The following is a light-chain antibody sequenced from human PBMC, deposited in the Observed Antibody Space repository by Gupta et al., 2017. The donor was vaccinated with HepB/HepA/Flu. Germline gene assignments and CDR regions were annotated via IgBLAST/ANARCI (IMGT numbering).Light chain of an antibody. V-gene: IGKV1-5*03. Sequence: DIQMTQSPSTLSASVGDRVTITCRASQSISTWLAWYQQKPGKAPNLLIYKASSLESGVPSRFSGSGSGTEFTLTISSLQPDDFATYYCQQYNNYPYTFGLGTKVEIK. CDR1: QSISTW. CDR2: KAS. CDR3: QQYNNYPYT. J-gene: IGKJ2*01.